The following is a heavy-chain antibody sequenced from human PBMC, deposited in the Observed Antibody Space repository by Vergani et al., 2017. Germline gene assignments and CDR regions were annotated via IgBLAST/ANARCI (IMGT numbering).Heavy chain of an antibody. J-gene: IGHJ6*02. Sequence: QVQLVQSGAEVKKPGASVKVSCKASGYTFTSYYMHLVRQAPGQGLEWMGIINPSGGSTSYAQKFQGRVTMTRDTPTSTVYMELSSLRSEDTAVYYCARASTVPPTVTTYYYYGMDVWGQGTTVTVSS. CDR1: GYTFTSYY. D-gene: IGHD4-11*01. CDR2: INPSGGST. CDR3: ARASTVPPTVTTYYYYGMDV. V-gene: IGHV1-46*01.